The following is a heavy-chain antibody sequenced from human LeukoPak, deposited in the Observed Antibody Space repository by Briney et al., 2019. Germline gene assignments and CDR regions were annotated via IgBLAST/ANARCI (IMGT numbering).Heavy chain of an antibody. CDR2: LNPTYDIP. CDR1: GYTFTGYY. V-gene: IGHV1-46*01. D-gene: IGHD3-9*01. J-gene: IGHJ3*02. Sequence: ASVKVSCKASGYTFTGYYMHWVRQAPGQGLEWMGILNPTYDIPIYAQTFEGRVTMTRDMSTSTVYMELTTLTSDDTAVYFCAKDPRNILTGDYDDFDIWGQGTMVIVSS. CDR3: AKDPRNILTGDYDDFDI.